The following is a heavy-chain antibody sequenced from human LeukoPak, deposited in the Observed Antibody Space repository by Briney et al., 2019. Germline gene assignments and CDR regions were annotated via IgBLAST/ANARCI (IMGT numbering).Heavy chain of an antibody. D-gene: IGHD3-10*01. CDR3: AGDTDDYSYMDV. CDR2: IDPSGTT. CDR1: GGSFSCNY. Sequence: SATLSLTCAIYGGSFSCNYWSWIRPPPGKGLAWIGEIDPSGTTNYNPSLKSRVTISGDTSKNQFSLNPTSVTAADTAVYYCAGDTDDYSYMDVWGKGTTVTVSS. V-gene: IGHV4-34*01. J-gene: IGHJ6*03.